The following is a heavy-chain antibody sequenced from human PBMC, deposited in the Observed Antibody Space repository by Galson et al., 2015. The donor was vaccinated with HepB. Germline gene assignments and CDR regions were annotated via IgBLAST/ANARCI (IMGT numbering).Heavy chain of an antibody. Sequence: QSGAEVKKPGESLKISCEGSGYSFSSYWIGWVRQMPGKGLEWVGIIYPGDSDTRYSPSFQGQVTIPADKSIRTAYLQWDSLKASDTAMYYCARHPAGAEANNLGWFAPWGQGTLVTVSS. D-gene: IGHD6-25*01. V-gene: IGHV5-51*01. CDR2: IYPGDSDT. CDR3: ARHPAGAEANNLGWFAP. CDR1: GYSFSSYW. J-gene: IGHJ5*02.